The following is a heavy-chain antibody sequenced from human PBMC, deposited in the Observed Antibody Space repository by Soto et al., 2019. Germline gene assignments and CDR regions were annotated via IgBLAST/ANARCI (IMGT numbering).Heavy chain of an antibody. V-gene: IGHV3-30*18. CDR3: AKEVRYYYGSGRTDYYYGMDV. CDR1: GFTFSSYG. D-gene: IGHD3-10*01. CDR2: ISYDGSNK. Sequence: GGSLRLSCAASGFTFSSYGMHWVRQAPGKGLEWVAVISYDGSNKYYADSVKGRFTISRDNSKNTLYLQMNSLRAEDTAVYYCAKEVRYYYGSGRTDYYYGMDVWGQGTTVTVSS. J-gene: IGHJ6*02.